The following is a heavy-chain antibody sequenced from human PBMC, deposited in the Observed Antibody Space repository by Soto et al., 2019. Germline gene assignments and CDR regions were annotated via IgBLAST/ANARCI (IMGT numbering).Heavy chain of an antibody. D-gene: IGHD3-22*01. Sequence: GGSLRHSCAASGFTFSSYSMIWVRQARGKGMECVSYISSSSSTIYYADSVKGRFTISRDNAKNSLYLQMNSLRAEDTAVYYCARDRSVGSGYYSLPYFDYWGQGTLVTVSS. J-gene: IGHJ4*02. V-gene: IGHV3-48*01. CDR1: GFTFSSYS. CDR3: ARDRSVGSGYYSLPYFDY. CDR2: ISSSSSTI.